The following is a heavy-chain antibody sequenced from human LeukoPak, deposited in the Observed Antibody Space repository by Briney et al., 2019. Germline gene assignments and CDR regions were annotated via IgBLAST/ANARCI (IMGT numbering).Heavy chain of an antibody. Sequence: ASVKVSCKASGGTFSSYAISWVRQAPGQGLEWMGGIIPIFGTANYAQKFQGRVTITADESTSTAYMELSSLRSEDTAVYYCASRGGDGYNHDAFDIWGQGTMVTVSS. V-gene: IGHV1-69*13. J-gene: IGHJ3*02. CDR3: ASRGGDGYNHDAFDI. CDR1: GGTFSSYA. CDR2: IIPIFGTA. D-gene: IGHD5-24*01.